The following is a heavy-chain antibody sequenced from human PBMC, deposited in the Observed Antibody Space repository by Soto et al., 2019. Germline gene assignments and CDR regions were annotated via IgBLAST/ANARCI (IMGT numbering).Heavy chain of an antibody. Sequence: ASVKVSCKASGYTFTSYGVSWVLQAPGQGLEWMGWISAFNGQTNYIQKVQGRVTLTTEASTSTAYMELRSLRSDDTAVYYCARGGDYYYGLDVWGQGTTVTVSS. V-gene: IGHV1-18*01. CDR1: GYTFTSYG. CDR3: ARGGDYYYGLDV. CDR2: ISAFNGQT. D-gene: IGHD3-16*01. J-gene: IGHJ6*02.